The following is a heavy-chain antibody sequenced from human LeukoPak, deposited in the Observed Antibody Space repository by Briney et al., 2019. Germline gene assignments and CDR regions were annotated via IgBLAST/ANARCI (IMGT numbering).Heavy chain of an antibody. V-gene: IGHV3-64*01. J-gene: IGHJ4*02. Sequence: GGSLRLSCAASGFTFSDYAMLWVRQAPGKGLEYVSAVSTNGGTTYYANSVRGRFTISRDNSKNTLYLQMGSVRAEDVAVYYCARGGYHDSRGYFPTGDFWGQGTLVTVSS. CDR1: GFTFSDYA. D-gene: IGHD3-22*01. CDR3: ARGGYHDSRGYFPTGDF. CDR2: VSTNGGTT.